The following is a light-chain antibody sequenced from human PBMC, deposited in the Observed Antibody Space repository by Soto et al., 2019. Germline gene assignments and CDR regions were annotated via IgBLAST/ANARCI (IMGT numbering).Light chain of an antibody. CDR1: QSVGSY. V-gene: IGKV3-11*01. CDR3: HQRNNWPPT. CDR2: DTS. Sequence: EIVLTQSPATLSLSPGETATLSCRASQSVGSYLAWYQQKPGQAPRLLIFDTSNRATGIPARFSGSGSGTDFTLAISSLEPEDFAIYYCHQRNNWPPTFGGGTKVEVK. J-gene: IGKJ4*01.